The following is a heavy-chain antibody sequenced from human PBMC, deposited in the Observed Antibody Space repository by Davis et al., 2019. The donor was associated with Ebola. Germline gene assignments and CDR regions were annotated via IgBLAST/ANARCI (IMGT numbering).Heavy chain of an antibody. J-gene: IGHJ4*02. V-gene: IGHV3-30*02. Sequence: GESLKISCAASGFTFSSYGMHWVRQAPGKGLEWVAFIRYDGSNKYYADSVKGRFTISRDNAKNTLHLQMNSLRAEDTAVYYCARGGTAMVLYYFDYWGQGTLVTVSS. D-gene: IGHD5-18*01. CDR1: GFTFSSYG. CDR2: IRYDGSNK. CDR3: ARGGTAMVLYYFDY.